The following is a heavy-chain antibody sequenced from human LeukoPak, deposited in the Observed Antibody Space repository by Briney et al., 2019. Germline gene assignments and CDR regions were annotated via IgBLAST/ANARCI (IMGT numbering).Heavy chain of an antibody. Sequence: QTGGSLRLSCAASGFTFSSYAMSWVRQAPGKGLEWVANIKQDGSEKYYVDSVKGRFTISRDNSKNTLYLQMNSLRAEDTAVYYCAKEPASSGWFDPWGQGTLVAVSS. CDR3: AKEPASSGWFDP. V-gene: IGHV3-7*03. J-gene: IGHJ5*02. D-gene: IGHD6-19*01. CDR1: GFTFSSYA. CDR2: IKQDGSEK.